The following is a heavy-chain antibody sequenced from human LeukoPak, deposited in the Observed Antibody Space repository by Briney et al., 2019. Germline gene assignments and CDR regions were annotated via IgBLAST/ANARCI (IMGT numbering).Heavy chain of an antibody. Sequence: SETLSLTCAVYGGSFSGYYWSWIPQPPGKGLEWIGEINHSGSTNYNPSLKSRVTISVDTSKNQFSLKLSSVTAADTAVYYCARVDVLRYFDWLGNFDYWGQGTLVTVSS. CDR1: GGSFSGYY. CDR3: ARVDVLRYFDWLGNFDY. CDR2: INHSGST. D-gene: IGHD3-9*01. J-gene: IGHJ4*02. V-gene: IGHV4-34*01.